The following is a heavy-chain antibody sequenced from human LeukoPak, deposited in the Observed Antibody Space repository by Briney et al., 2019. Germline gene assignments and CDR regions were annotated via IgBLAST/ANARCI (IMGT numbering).Heavy chain of an antibody. V-gene: IGHV3-23*01. CDR1: GFTFSSYA. CDR2: ISGSGGST. D-gene: IGHD4-17*01. Sequence: GASLRLSCAASGFTFSSYAMSWVRQAPGKGLEWVSAISGSGGSTYYADSVKGRSTISRDNSKNTLYLQMNSLRAEDTAVYYCAKDHFADYGDYVGFFGYWGQGTLVTVSS. J-gene: IGHJ4*02. CDR3: AKDHFADYGDYVGFFGY.